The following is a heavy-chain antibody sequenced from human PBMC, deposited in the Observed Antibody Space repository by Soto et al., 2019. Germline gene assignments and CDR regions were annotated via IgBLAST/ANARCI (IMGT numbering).Heavy chain of an antibody. Sequence: PGGSVSDPWAASEPTFRGSYMSWIRQAPGKGQEWPSYLSNGGTHMYYADSVKGRFTISRDHAKNSRYLKMNRLRAEDTAVDCGAKFFGAFDIWGQGILVAV. J-gene: IGHJ3*02. CDR3: AKFFGAFDI. D-gene: IGHD3-10*01. V-gene: IGHV3-11*01. CDR2: LSNGGTHM. CDR1: EPTFRGSY.